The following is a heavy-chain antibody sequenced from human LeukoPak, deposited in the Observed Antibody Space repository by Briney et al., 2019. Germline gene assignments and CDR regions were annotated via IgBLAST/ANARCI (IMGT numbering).Heavy chain of an antibody. J-gene: IGHJ4*02. Sequence: PGGSLRLSCAASGFTFSSYGMHWVRQAPGKGLERVAVISYDGSNKYYADSVKGRFTISRDNSKNTLYLQMNSLRAEDTAVYYCAKGHLRRAGVGGYFDYWGQGTLVTVSS. CDR3: AKGHLRRAGVGGYFDY. D-gene: IGHD3-16*01. CDR1: GFTFSSYG. V-gene: IGHV3-30*18. CDR2: ISYDGSNK.